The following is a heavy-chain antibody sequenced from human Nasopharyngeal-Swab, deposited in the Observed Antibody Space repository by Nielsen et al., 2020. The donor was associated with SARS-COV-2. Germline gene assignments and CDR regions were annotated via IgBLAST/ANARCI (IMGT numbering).Heavy chain of an antibody. D-gene: IGHD4-17*01. CDR3: ARDLGYGDYGGGFDY. J-gene: IGHJ4*02. Sequence: WVGQAPGQGPEWMGIINPSGDRTSYAQKFQGRVTMTRDTSTSTVYMELSSLRSEDTAVYYCARDLGYGDYGGGFDYWGQGTLVTVSS. CDR2: INPSGDRT. V-gene: IGHV1-46*01.